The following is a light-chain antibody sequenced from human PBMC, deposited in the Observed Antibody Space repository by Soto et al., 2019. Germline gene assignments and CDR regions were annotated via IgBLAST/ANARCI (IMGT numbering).Light chain of an antibody. CDR2: GAS. Sequence: EIVLTQTPGTLSLSPGERDTLSCRASQSVSSSLAWYQQKPGQAPRLLIYGASSRATGIPDRFSGSGSGPDFTLTISRLEPEDFAVYFCQHYGSSRTFGQGTKVEIK. CDR3: QHYGSSRT. J-gene: IGKJ1*01. CDR1: QSVSSS. V-gene: IGKV3-20*01.